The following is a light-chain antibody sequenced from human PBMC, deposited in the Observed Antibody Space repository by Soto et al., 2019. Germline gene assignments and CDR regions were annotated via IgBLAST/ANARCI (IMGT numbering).Light chain of an antibody. CDR2: GAS. CDR1: PRVSSSY. V-gene: IGKV3-20*01. CDR3: QQYGSSPRT. J-gene: IGKJ1*01. Sequence: EIVLTQSPGPLSLSPGERTTLSCKASPRVSSSYLAWYQQKPGQAPRLLIYGASSRATGIPDRFSGSGSGTDFTLTISRLEPEDFAVYYCQQYGSSPRTFGQGTKVEIK.